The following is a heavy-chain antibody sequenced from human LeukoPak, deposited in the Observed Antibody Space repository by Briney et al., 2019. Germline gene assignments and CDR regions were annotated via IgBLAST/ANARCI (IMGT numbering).Heavy chain of an antibody. CDR2: ISDSTTYI. V-gene: IGHV3-21*01. Sequence: GGSLRLSCAASGFSFRGYTMNWVRQAPGKGLEWVSSISDSTTYIYDADSVKGRFTISRDNAKSSLYLEMNSLRAEDTAVYYCARDQGSSGYYKDAFDIWGQGTMVTVSS. CDR1: GFSFRGYT. CDR3: ARDQGSSGYYKDAFDI. D-gene: IGHD3-22*01. J-gene: IGHJ3*02.